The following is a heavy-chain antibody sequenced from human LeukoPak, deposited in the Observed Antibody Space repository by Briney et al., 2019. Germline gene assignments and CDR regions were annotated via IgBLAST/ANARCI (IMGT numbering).Heavy chain of an antibody. D-gene: IGHD2-2*01. CDR3: ARHSVVVPAAIVRSEHWFDP. CDR1: GGSISSGSYY. J-gene: IGHJ5*02. V-gene: IGHV4-39*01. Sequence: PSQTLSLTCTVSGGSISSGSYYWSWVRQPAGKGLERNGSIYYSGSTYTNPPLKSRITISVDTSKNHFTLKRTAVTAPDTAVYYSARHSVVVPAAIVRSEHWFDPWGQGTLVTVSS. CDR2: IYYSGST.